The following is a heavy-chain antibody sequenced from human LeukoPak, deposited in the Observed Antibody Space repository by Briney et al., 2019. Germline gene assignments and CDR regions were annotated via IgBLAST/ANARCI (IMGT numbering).Heavy chain of an antibody. CDR2: IYTSGST. J-gene: IGHJ4*02. CDR3: ASLNCSSTSCISPFDY. CDR1: GGSISSYY. D-gene: IGHD2-2*01. V-gene: IGHV4-4*07. Sequence: SETLSLTCTVSGGSISSYYWSWIRQPAGKGLEWIGRIYTSGSTNYNPSLKSRVTMSVNTSKNQFSLKLSSVTAADTAVYYCASLNCSSTSCISPFDYWGQGTLVTVSS.